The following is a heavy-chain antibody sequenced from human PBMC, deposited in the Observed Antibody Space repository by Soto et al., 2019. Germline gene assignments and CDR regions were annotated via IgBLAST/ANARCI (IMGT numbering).Heavy chain of an antibody. CDR2: IYHTGRT. Sequence: PSETLSLTCAVSGGSISSGGYTWSRIRQPPGKGLEWIGYIYHTGRTYYNPSLKSRVTISLDKSKNQFSLKLSSVTAADTAVYYCARGDFYDSSGYYDYWGQGTLGTVSS. CDR3: ARGDFYDSSGYYDY. CDR1: GGSISSGGYT. D-gene: IGHD3-22*01. J-gene: IGHJ4*02. V-gene: IGHV4-30-2*01.